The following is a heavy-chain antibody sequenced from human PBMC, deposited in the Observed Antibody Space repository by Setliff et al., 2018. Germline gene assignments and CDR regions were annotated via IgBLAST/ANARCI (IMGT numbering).Heavy chain of an antibody. J-gene: IGHJ3*02. Sequence: LGESLTISCKGSGYRFTTYWIGWVRQMPGKGLEWMGIVFSGDSDTRYSPSFQGQVTMSADKSINTAYLQWSSLKASDTATYYCARLGAPASHDAFDIWGQGTMVTVSS. CDR1: GYRFTTYW. CDR2: VFSGDSDT. V-gene: IGHV5-51*01. D-gene: IGHD6-25*01. CDR3: ARLGAPASHDAFDI.